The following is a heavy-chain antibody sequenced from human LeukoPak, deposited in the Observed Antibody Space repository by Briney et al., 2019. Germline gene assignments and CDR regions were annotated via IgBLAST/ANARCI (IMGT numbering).Heavy chain of an antibody. CDR2: ISYDGSNK. Sequence: GGSLRLSCAASGFTFSSYWMHWVRQAPGKGLEWVAVISYDGSNKYYADSVKGRFTLSRDNSKNTLYLQMNSLRAEDTAVYYCARHDSSGSPFDYWGQGTLVSVSS. D-gene: IGHD3-22*01. CDR3: ARHDSSGSPFDY. CDR1: GFTFSSYW. V-gene: IGHV3-30*03. J-gene: IGHJ4*02.